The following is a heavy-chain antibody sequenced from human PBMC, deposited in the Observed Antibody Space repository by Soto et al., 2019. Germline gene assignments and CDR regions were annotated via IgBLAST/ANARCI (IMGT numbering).Heavy chain of an antibody. CDR2: IIPIFGTT. J-gene: IGHJ3*02. V-gene: IGHV1-69*01. D-gene: IGHD3-10*01. Sequence: QVQLVQSGTEVKKPGSSVKVSCKASGGTFSSYAISWVRQAPGQGLEWMGGIIPIFGTTNYAQRSQGRVSITADESTSTTYMELSSLRSEDTAVYYCAGSYKYGSGTFDAFDIWGQGTLVTVSS. CDR3: AGSYKYGSGTFDAFDI. CDR1: GGTFSSYA.